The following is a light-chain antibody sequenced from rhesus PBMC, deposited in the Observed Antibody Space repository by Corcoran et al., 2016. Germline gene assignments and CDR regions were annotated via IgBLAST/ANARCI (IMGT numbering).Light chain of an antibody. Sequence: DIQMTQSPSSLSASVGDKVTITCQARQSISSWLAWYQHKPGKAPKPLLYKASSLESGVPSRFRGSGSGTDVTRTISSLQPEDFATYYCQQYNSAPYSFGQGTKVEIK. V-gene: IGKV1-16*01. CDR1: QSISSW. J-gene: IGKJ2*01. CDR3: QQYNSAPYS. CDR2: KAS.